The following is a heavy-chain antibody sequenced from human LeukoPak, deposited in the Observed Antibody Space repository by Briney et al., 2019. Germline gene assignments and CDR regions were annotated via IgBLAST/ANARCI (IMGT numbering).Heavy chain of an antibody. Sequence: SQTLSLTCTVSGDSISSGDYYWSWIRQPAGKGLEWIGRIYISGSTNYNPSLKSRVTMSVDTSKNQFSLKLGSVTAADTAVYYCARDRGTWNDDGFDYWGQGTLVTVSS. V-gene: IGHV4-61*02. CDR1: GDSISSGDYY. CDR2: IYISGST. J-gene: IGHJ4*02. CDR3: ARDRGTWNDDGFDY. D-gene: IGHD1-1*01.